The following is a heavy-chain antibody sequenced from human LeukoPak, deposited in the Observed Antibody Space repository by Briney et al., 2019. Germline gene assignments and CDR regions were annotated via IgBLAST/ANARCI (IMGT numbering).Heavy chain of an antibody. CDR3: ARQYYDFWSGYAHFDY. V-gene: IGHV3-11*01. D-gene: IGHD3-3*01. J-gene: IGHJ4*02. CDR2: ISSSGNTI. CDR1: GFTFSDYY. Sequence: GGSLRLSCAASGFTFSDYYMSWIRQAPGKGLEWVSYISSSGNTIYYADSVKGRFTISRDNAKNSLYLQMNSLRAEDTAVYYCARQYYDFWSGYAHFDYWGQGTLVTVSS.